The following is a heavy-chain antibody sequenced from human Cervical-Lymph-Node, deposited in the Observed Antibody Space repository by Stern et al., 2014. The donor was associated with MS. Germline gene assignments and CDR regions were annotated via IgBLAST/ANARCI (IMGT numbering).Heavy chain of an antibody. V-gene: IGHV4-31*03. CDR3: ARLASGLDY. D-gene: IGHD3-3*01. Sequence: HVQLQESGPGLVKPSQTLSLTCTVSGGSISIDDYYWSWVRQFPGKGLEWIGYIDYTGSTYYSPSLESRVIMSVETSKNQFSLNLTSVTAADTAVYYCARLASGLDYWGQGTLVTVSS. CDR1: GGSISIDDYY. J-gene: IGHJ4*02. CDR2: IDYTGST.